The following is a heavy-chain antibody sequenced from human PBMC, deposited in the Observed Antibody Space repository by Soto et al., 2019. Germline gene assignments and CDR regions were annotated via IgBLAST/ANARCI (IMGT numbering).Heavy chain of an antibody. Sequence: EVQLVESGGGLVKPGGSLRLSCAASGFTFSSYSMNWVRQAPGKGLEWVSSISSSSSYIYYADSVKGRSTISRDNAKNSLYLQMNSLRAEDTAVYYYARDYSTGSYHYFDYWGQGTLVTVSS. CDR2: ISSSSSYI. V-gene: IGHV3-21*01. CDR1: GFTFSSYS. CDR3: ARDYSTGSYHYFDY. J-gene: IGHJ4*02. D-gene: IGHD1-26*01.